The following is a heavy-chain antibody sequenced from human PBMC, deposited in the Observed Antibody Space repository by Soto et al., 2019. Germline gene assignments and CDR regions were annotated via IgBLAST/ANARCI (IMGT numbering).Heavy chain of an antibody. V-gene: IGHV5-10-1*01. CDR1: GYSFTSYW. CDR2: IDPSDSYT. J-gene: IGHJ6*02. D-gene: IGHD1-26*01. CDR3: ARPSPSWELPHYYYYGMDV. Sequence: PGESLKISCKGSGYSFTSYWISWVRQMPGKGLEWMGRIDPSDSYTNYSPSFQGHVTISADKSISTAYLQWSSLKASDTAMYYCARPSPSWELPHYYYYGMDVWGQGTTVTVSS.